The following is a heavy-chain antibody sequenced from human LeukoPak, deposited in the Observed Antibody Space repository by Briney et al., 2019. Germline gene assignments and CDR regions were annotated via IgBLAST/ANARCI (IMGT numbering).Heavy chain of an antibody. CDR2: VSVGGATT. CDR1: DFSLPNSV. Sequence: PGGSLRLSCSGSDFSLPNSVMSWVRQAPGKGLEWVSSVSVGGATTYYADSVKGRFTISRDNAKNSLYLQMNSLRAEDTAVYYCARDTSFGSKWGQGTLVTVSS. CDR3: ARDTSFGSK. J-gene: IGHJ4*02. V-gene: IGHV3-23*01. D-gene: IGHD2/OR15-2a*01.